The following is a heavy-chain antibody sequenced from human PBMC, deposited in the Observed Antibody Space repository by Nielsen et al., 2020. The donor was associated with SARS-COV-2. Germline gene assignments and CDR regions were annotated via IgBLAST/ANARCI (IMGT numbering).Heavy chain of an antibody. Sequence: GGSLRLSCAASGFTFDDYAMHWVRQAPGKGLEWVSGISWNSGSIGYADSVKGRFTISRDNAKNSLYLQMNSLRAEDTALYYCAKSGKGGGDYWGQGTLVTVSS. V-gene: IGHV3-9*01. CDR2: ISWNSGSI. CDR1: GFTFDDYA. J-gene: IGHJ4*02. D-gene: IGHD3-10*01. CDR3: AKSGKGGGDY.